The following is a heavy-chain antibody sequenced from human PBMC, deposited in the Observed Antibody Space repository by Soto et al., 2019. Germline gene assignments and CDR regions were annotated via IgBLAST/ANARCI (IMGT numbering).Heavy chain of an antibody. J-gene: IGHJ3*02. D-gene: IGHD3-22*01. Sequence: QVQLVQSGAEVQKPGSSVKVSCKASGGTFSSYAISWVRQAPGQGLEWMGGIIPIFGTANYAQKFQGRVTITADESTSTAYMELSSLRSEDTAVYYCAREPRYYDSSGYFSAFDIWGQGTMVTVSS. CDR1: GGTFSSYA. V-gene: IGHV1-69*01. CDR2: IIPIFGTA. CDR3: AREPRYYDSSGYFSAFDI.